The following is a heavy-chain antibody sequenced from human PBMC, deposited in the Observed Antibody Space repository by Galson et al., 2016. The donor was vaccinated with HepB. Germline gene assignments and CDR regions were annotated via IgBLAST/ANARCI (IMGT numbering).Heavy chain of an antibody. CDR3: AKDLGDRLVTVYYYMDA. CDR1: GFTFRDYW. CDR2: ISKSGDYT. V-gene: IGHV3-23*01. J-gene: IGHJ6*03. Sequence: SLRLSCAASGFTFRDYWMNWVRQAPGKGLEWVSAISKSGDYTYYADSVKGRFTISRDNSKNTLSLQMNSLRAEDTALYYCAKDLGDRLVTVYYYMDAWGKGTTVTVSS. D-gene: IGHD4-11*01.